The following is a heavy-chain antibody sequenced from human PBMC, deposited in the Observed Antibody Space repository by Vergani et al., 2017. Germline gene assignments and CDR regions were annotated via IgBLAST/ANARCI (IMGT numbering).Heavy chain of an antibody. D-gene: IGHD1-26*01. CDR2: IYPGDSDT. CDR3: ARHRPPWELLLGTAGYFDY. CDR1: GYSFTSYW. V-gene: IGHV5-51*01. Sequence: EVQLVQSGAEVKKPGESLKISCKGSGYSFTSYWSGWVRQMPGKGLEWRGIIYPGDSDTRYSPSFQGQVTISADKTISTAYLQWSSLKASDTAMYYCARHRPPWELLLGTAGYFDYWGQGTLVTVSS. J-gene: IGHJ4*02.